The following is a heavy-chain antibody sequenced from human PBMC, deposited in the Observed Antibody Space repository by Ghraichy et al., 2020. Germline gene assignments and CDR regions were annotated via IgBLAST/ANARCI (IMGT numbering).Heavy chain of an antibody. J-gene: IGHJ3*02. D-gene: IGHD3-3*01. CDR3: STDLLRWKDTFDI. CDR2: ISFDGSKK. V-gene: IGHV3-30*01. CDR1: GITFSSYS. Sequence: GESLNISCAVSGITFSSYSMHWVRQAPGKGLEWVAIISFDGSKKYYSDSVKGRFTIFRDNSKNTLYLQMNSLRPEDTAVYFCSTDLLRWKDTFDIWGQGTMVSVSS.